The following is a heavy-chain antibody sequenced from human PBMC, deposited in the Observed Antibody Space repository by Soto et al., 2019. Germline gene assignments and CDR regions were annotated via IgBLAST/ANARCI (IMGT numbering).Heavy chain of an antibody. V-gene: IGHV4-34*01. CDR2: INHSGST. CDR1: GGSFSGYY. CDR3: ARGYSSSRRGPSDYYYYYMDV. Sequence: SETLSLTCAVYGGSFSGYYWTWIRQPPGKGLEWIGEINHSGSTNYDPSLKSRVTISVDTSKNQFSLKLSSVTAADTAVYYCARGYSSSRRGPSDYYYYYMDVWGKGTTVTVSS. D-gene: IGHD6-6*01. J-gene: IGHJ6*03.